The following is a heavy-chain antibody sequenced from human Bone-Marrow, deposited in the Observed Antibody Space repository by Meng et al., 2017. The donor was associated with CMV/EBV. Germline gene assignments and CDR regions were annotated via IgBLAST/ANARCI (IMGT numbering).Heavy chain of an antibody. CDR3: AKELTIFGRVIPPYYFDS. Sequence: GESLKISCAASGFTFSSYGMHWVRQAPGKGLEWVAFIWYDGSNKYFADSVKGRFTISRDNSKNTLYLQMNSLRAEDTAVYYCAKELTIFGRVIPPYYFDSWGQGTLVTVSS. J-gene: IGHJ4*02. CDR2: IWYDGSNK. D-gene: IGHD3/OR15-3a*01. CDR1: GFTFSSYG. V-gene: IGHV3-30*02.